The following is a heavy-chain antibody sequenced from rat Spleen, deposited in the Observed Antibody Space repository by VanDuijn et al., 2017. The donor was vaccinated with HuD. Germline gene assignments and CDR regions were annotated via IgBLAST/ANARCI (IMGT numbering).Heavy chain of an antibody. CDR3: ARQPYSSPLDY. D-gene: IGHD1-8*01. CDR1: GFTFSDYY. CDR2: ISYEGSST. V-gene: IGHV5-22*01. J-gene: IGHJ2*01. Sequence: EVQLVESGGGLVQPGRSLKLSCAASGFTFSDYYMAWVRQAPKKGLEWVASISYEGSSTYYGDSVKGQFTISRDNAKSTLYLQMNSLRSEDTATYYCARQPYSSPLDYWGQGVMVTVSS.